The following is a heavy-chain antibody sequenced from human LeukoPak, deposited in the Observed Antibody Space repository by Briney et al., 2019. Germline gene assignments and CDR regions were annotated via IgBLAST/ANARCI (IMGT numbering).Heavy chain of an antibody. V-gene: IGHV3-9*01. CDR3: AKDRGGSSELGDAFDV. J-gene: IGHJ3*01. CDR1: GFIFDEYA. CDR2: ISYSSGSI. D-gene: IGHD1-26*01. Sequence: GGSLRLSCAASGFIFDEYAMHWVRQAAGKGLERVSGISYSSGSIGYVDSVKGRFTISRDNAKNSLYLQMNSLRVEDTALYYCAKDRGGSSELGDAFDVWGQGTMVRVSS.